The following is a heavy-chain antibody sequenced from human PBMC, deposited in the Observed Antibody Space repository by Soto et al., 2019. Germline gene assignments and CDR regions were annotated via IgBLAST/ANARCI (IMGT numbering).Heavy chain of an antibody. V-gene: IGHV3-74*01. D-gene: IGHD4-4*01. CDR2: LYSDGNRP. J-gene: IGHJ4*02. CDR3: ARRTSDYNDDGPYDY. Sequence: EVQLVESGGGLVQPGGSLRLSCVASGFTFSDYWMHWVRQPPGKGPLWVSRLYSDGNRPDYADSVRGRFTISRDNAKNTLYLQMDSLRAEDTAVYYCARRTSDYNDDGPYDYWGQGTLVSVSS. CDR1: GFTFSDYW.